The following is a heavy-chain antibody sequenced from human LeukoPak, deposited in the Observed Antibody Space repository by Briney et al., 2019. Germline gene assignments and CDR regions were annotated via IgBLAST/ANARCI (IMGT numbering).Heavy chain of an antibody. V-gene: IGHV1-2*06. CDR2: INPSSGGT. CDR3: ARVGDFWSGSDY. D-gene: IGHD3-3*01. CDR1: GYTFTGYY. J-gene: IGHJ4*02. Sequence: ASVKVSCKASGYTFTGYYMHWVRQAPGQGLEWMGRINPSSGGTNYAQKFQGRVTMTRDTSISTAYMELSRLRSDDTAVYYCARVGDFWSGSDYWGQGTLVTVSS.